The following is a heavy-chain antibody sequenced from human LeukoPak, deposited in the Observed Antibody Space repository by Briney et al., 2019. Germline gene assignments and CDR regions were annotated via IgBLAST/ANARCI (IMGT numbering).Heavy chain of an antibody. Sequence: SSETLSLTCTVSGGSISSYYWSWIRQPPGKGLEWIGYIYYSGSTNYNPSLKSRVTISVDTSKNQFSLNLTSVTAADTAVYYCARAPYDILTGYFLFDSWGQGTLVTVSS. CDR2: IYYSGST. V-gene: IGHV4-59*12. J-gene: IGHJ4*02. CDR1: GGSISSYY. CDR3: ARAPYDILTGYFLFDS. D-gene: IGHD3-9*01.